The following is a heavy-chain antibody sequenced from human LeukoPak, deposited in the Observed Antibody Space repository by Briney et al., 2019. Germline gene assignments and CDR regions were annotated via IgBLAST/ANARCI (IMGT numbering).Heavy chain of an antibody. J-gene: IGHJ6*02. D-gene: IGHD3-22*01. V-gene: IGHV1-8*01. CDR3: ARTYDSSGYYYYGMDV. CDR2: MNPNSGNT. CDR1: GYTFTSYD. Sequence: ASVKVSCKASGYTFTSYDINWVRQATGQGLEWMGWMNPNSGNTGYAQKFQGRVTMTRNTSISTAYMELSSLRSGDTAVYYCARTYDSSGYYYYGMDVWGQGTTVTVSS.